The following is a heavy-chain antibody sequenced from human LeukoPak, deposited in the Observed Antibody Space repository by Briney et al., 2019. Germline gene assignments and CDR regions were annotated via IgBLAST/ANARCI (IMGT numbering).Heavy chain of an antibody. CDR3: ARISSIAARLVDY. CDR1: GYSISSGYY. J-gene: IGHJ4*02. D-gene: IGHD6-6*01. V-gene: IGHV4-38-2*02. Sequence: PSETLSLTCTVSGYSISSGYYWGWIRQPPGKGLEWIGSIYRSGSTYYNPSLKSRVTISLDASKNQFSLKLSSVTAADTAVYYCARISSIAARLVDYWGQGTLVTVSS. CDR2: IYRSGST.